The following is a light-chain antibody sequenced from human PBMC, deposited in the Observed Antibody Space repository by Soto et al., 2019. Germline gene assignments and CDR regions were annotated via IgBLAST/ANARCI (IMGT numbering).Light chain of an antibody. CDR1: QSVSSN. J-gene: IGKJ2*01. CDR2: HAS. V-gene: IGKV3-15*01. Sequence: DIVMTQSPATLSVSPGERATLSCRASQSVSSNLAWYQQQPGQAPWFLIFHASTRATGITVRFSGSGSGTEFPLTISSLQSEDCAVYYCQNCDNWPYTFGQGTKLEIK. CDR3: QNCDNWPYT.